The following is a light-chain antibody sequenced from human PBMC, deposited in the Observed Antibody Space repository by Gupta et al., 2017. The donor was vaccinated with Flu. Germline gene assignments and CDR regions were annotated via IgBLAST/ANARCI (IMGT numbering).Light chain of an antibody. CDR2: EAS. V-gene: IGKV3-11*01. CDR1: QSVSSH. J-gene: IGKJ2*02. CDR3: QLRDEWPPAGT. Sequence: EIVLTQSPATLSLSPGERATLSCRASQSVSSHLAWYQQRPGQPPRLLIYEASNRATGIPARFSGSGSGTDFTLTISSLEPEDFSVYYCQLRDEWPPAGTFGQGTKLEIK.